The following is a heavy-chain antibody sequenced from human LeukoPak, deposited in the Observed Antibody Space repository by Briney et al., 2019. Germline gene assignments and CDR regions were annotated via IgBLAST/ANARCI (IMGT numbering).Heavy chain of an antibody. CDR3: ARDGSCSGGTCYYYYGLDV. J-gene: IGHJ6*02. V-gene: IGHV6-1*01. CDR1: GDSVSSNSAA. Sequence: SQTLSLTCAISGDSVSSNSAAWNWIRQSPSRGLEWLGRTYYRSQWHHDYGTSVKSRITINPDTSKNQFSLQLNSVTPEDTAVYYCARDGSCSGGTCYYYYGLDVWGQGTTVTVS. D-gene: IGHD2-15*01. CDR2: TYYRSQWHH.